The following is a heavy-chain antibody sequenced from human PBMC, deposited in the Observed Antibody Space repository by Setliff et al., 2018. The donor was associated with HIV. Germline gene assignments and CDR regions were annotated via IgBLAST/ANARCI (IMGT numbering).Heavy chain of an antibody. CDR3: ARQICFSTSCPKVLDY. CDR2: IYPGDSDT. D-gene: IGHD2-2*01. CDR1: GYNFRMYW. Sequence: PRESLKISCKTSGYNFRMYWIAWVRQMPGKGLEWMGIIYPGDSDTRYSPSFQGQVTISADKSISTAYLQWSSLKASDTAMYYCARQICFSTSCPKVLDYWGQGTLVTVSS. V-gene: IGHV5-51*03. J-gene: IGHJ4*02.